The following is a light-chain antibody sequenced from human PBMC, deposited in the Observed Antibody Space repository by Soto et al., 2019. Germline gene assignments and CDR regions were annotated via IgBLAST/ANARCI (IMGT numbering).Light chain of an antibody. J-gene: IGKJ1*01. CDR3: QQYNSYSVT. V-gene: IGKV1-5*03. Sequence: DIQRTQSPSTLSASVGDRVTITCRASQSISVWLACYQQKQGKAPNLLIHKASRLQNGVPSRFSGSAFGTEFTLTISGLQPDDFATYYFQQYNSYSVTFGQGTKVEIK. CDR2: KAS. CDR1: QSISVW.